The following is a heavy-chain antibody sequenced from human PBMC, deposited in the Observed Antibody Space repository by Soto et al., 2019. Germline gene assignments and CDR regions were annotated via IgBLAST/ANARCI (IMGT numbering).Heavy chain of an antibody. CDR3: ARTTNTGTDY. Sequence: SVPTLVNPTQTLTLTCTFSGFSLTSNEMRVTWIRQPPGKALEWLARIDWDGEKFYSSSLRTRLTISKDSSKNQVVLTVTNMDPVDTATYYCARTTNTGTDYWGQGILVTVSS. J-gene: IGHJ4*02. D-gene: IGHD1-1*01. CDR2: IDWDGEK. V-gene: IGHV2-70*04. CDR1: GFSLTSNEMR.